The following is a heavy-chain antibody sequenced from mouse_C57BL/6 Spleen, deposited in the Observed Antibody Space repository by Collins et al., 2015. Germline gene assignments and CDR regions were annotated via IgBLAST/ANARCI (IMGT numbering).Heavy chain of an antibody. D-gene: IGHD3-3*01. CDR3: ATGGTYGMDY. V-gene: IGHV1-80*01. CDR2: IYPGDGDT. CDR1: GYAFSSYW. J-gene: IGHJ4*01. Sequence: QVQLQQSGAELVKPGASVKISCKASGYAFSSYWMNWVKQRPGKGLEWVGQIYPGDGDTNYNGNFKGKATLTADKSSTTAYMQLSSLTSEDSAVYFYATGGTYGMDYWGQGTSVTVSS.